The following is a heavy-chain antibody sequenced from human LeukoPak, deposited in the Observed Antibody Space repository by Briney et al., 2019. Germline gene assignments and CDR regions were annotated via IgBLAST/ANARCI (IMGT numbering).Heavy chain of an antibody. CDR2: IKQDGSEK. Sequence: GGSLRPSCAVSGFTFSNSWMNWVRQAPGKGLEWVADIKQDGSEKYYVDSVKGRFTISRDSSKNTLYLQMNSLRAEDTAVYYCARGITMMIVAPGYWGQGTLVTVSS. CDR1: GFTFSNSW. J-gene: IGHJ4*02. D-gene: IGHD3-22*01. V-gene: IGHV3-7*03. CDR3: ARGITMMIVAPGY.